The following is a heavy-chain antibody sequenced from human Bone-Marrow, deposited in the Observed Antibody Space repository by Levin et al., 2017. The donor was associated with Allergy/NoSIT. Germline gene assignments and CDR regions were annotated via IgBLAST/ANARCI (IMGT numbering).Heavy chain of an antibody. CDR1: GFILNTYS. V-gene: IGHV3-48*01. Sequence: GGSLRLSCTASGFILNTYSMNWVRQAPGKGLEWVAHTGRGPGDIRYGDSVEGRFTISRDNVRNSVYLQMNSLRAEDTAIYYCARDARRVDSGYDYWFDHWGQGILVAVSS. CDR2: TGRGPGDI. CDR3: ARDARRVDSGYDYWFDH. J-gene: IGHJ5*02. D-gene: IGHD5-12*01.